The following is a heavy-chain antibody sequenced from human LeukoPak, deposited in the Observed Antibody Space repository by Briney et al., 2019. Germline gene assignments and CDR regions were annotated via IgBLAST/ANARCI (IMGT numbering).Heavy chain of an antibody. J-gene: IGHJ4*02. V-gene: IGHV3-74*03. D-gene: IGHD2-8*01. CDR2: INGDGTST. Sequence: GGSLRLSCAASGFTFGSYWMHWVRQAPGKGLVWVSRINGDGTSTTYADSVKGRFTISRDNAKNTLYLQMNSLRAEDTAVYYCARVDVLSGGWGQGTLVTVSS. CDR3: ARVDVLSGG. CDR1: GFTFGSYW.